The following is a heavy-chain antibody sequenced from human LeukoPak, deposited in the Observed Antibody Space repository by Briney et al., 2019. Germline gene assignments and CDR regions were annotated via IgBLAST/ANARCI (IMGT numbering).Heavy chain of an antibody. CDR2: ISNTGVT. Sequence: GGSLRLSCAASGFILSDFTMNWVRQAPGKGLEWVSTISNTGVTHYADSVKGRFTISRDSAKNSQYLQIYSLRDEDTAVYYCARGPMYSTSYYAPDYWGQGTPVTVSS. D-gene: IGHD6-13*01. V-gene: IGHV3-69-1*01. J-gene: IGHJ4*02. CDR3: ARGPMYSTSYYAPDY. CDR1: GFILSDFT.